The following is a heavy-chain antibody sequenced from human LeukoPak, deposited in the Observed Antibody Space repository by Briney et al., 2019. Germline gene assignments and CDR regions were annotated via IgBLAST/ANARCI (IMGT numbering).Heavy chain of an antibody. CDR2: INHGGST. D-gene: IGHD3-10*01. CDR1: GESLSGYY. J-gene: IGHJ3*02. CDR3: TKSDGYGLIRI. Sequence: PSETLSLTCGVYGESLSGYYWTWVRQPPGKGLQWIGEINHGGSTNYNPSLKSRVTISLDTSKNQFSLKVISMTAADTAAYYCTKSDGYGLIRICGRGTMVTVSS. V-gene: IGHV4-34*03.